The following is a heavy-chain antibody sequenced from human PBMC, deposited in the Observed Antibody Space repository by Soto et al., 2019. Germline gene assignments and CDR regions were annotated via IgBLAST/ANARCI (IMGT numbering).Heavy chain of an antibody. J-gene: IGHJ6*02. CDR1: GGTFSSYA. D-gene: IGHD3-9*01. CDR3: ASPEQTTKDFDWSLRAPSYYYYGMDV. CDR2: IIPIFGTA. V-gene: IGHV1-69*13. Sequence: SVKVSCKASGGTFSSYAISWVRQAPGQGLEWMGGIIPIFGTANYAQKFQGRVTITADESTSTAYMERSSLRSEDTAVYYCASPEQTTKDFDWSLRAPSYYYYGMDVWGQGTTVTVSS.